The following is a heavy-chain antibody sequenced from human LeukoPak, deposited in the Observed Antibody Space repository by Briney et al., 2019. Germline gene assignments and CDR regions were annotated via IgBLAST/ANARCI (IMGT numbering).Heavy chain of an antibody. CDR1: GGSISSSNW. CDR2: IYHSGST. CDR3: ARVQAVAGFLDKNPDY. D-gene: IGHD6-19*01. J-gene: IGHJ4*02. Sequence: SGTLSLTCAVSGGSISSSNWWSWVRQPPGKGLEWIGEIYHSGSTNYNPSLKSRVTISVDKSKNQFSLKLSSVTAADTAVYYCARVQAVAGFLDKNPDYWGQGTLVTVSS. V-gene: IGHV4-4*02.